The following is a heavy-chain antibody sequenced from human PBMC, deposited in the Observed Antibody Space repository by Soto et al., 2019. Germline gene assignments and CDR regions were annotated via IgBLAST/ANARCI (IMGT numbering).Heavy chain of an antibody. Sequence: EVQLVESGGGLVKPGGSLRLSCAASGFTFSSYSMNWVRQAPGKGLEWVSSISSSSSYIYYEDSVKGRFTISRDNAKTSLYPQMNTLRAEDTLVYYCPSDLLVSPAFDLWGQGTMVTVSS. D-gene: IGHD3-22*01. J-gene: IGHJ3*01. CDR3: PSDLLVSPAFDL. CDR2: ISSSSSYI. CDR1: GFTFSSYS. V-gene: IGHV3-21*04.